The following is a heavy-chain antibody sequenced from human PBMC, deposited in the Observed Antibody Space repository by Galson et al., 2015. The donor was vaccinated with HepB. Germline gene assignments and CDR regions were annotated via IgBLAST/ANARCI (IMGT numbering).Heavy chain of an antibody. Sequence: FIFSDFTMNWVRQAPGKGLEWVSSISSSGYYTDYADSVKGRFTISRDNAKNSLFLQMNSLRADDTAVYYCARVLSTSWASGFDYWGQGTLVTVS. CDR1: FIFSDFT. J-gene: IGHJ4*02. V-gene: IGHV3-21*01. CDR2: ISSSGYYT. CDR3: ARVLSTSWASGFDY. D-gene: IGHD2-2*01.